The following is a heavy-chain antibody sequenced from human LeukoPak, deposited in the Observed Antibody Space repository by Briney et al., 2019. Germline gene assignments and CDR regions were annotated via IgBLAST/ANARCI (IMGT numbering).Heavy chain of an antibody. CDR2: ISSSSSYI. CDR3: ARDGARTRGVADY. V-gene: IGHV3-21*01. CDR1: GFTFNSYS. D-gene: IGHD1-26*01. J-gene: IGHJ4*02. Sequence: GGSLRLSCAASGFTFNSYSMNWVRQAPGKGLEWVSSISSSSSYIYYADSVRGRFTISRDNAKNSLYLQMNSLRAEDTAVYYCARDGARTRGVADYWGQGTLVTVSS.